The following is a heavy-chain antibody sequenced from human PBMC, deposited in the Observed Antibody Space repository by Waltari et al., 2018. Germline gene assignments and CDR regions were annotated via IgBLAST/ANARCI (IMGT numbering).Heavy chain of an antibody. J-gene: IGHJ4*02. CDR3: AKDRRTRSGYFYY. CDR2: ISGSGGST. V-gene: IGHV3-23*04. CDR1: GFTFSSYA. D-gene: IGHD3-22*01. Sequence: EVQLVESGGGLVQPGGSLRLSCAASGFTFSSYAMSWVRQAPGKGLEWVSAISGSGGSTYHADAVKGRFTSSRDNSKNTLYLQMNSLRAEDTAVYYCAKDRRTRSGYFYYWGQGTLVTVSS.